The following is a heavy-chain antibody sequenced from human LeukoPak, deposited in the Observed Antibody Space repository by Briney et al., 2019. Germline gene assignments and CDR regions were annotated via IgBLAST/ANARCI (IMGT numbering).Heavy chain of an antibody. Sequence: SQTLSLTCTVSGGSISSGGYYWSWIRQHPGKGLEWIGYFYYSGSTYYNPSLKSRVTISVDTSKNQFSLKLSSVTAADTAVYYCASPRGGVRYFDWLLYAKEDAFDIWGQGTMVTVSS. V-gene: IGHV4-31*03. J-gene: IGHJ3*02. CDR2: FYYSGST. CDR3: ASPRGGVRYFDWLLYAKEDAFDI. CDR1: GGSISSGGYY. D-gene: IGHD3-9*01.